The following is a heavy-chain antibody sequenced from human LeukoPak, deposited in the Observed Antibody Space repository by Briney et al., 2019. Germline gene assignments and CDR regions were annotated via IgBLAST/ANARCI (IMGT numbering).Heavy chain of an antibody. J-gene: IGHJ6*03. CDR3: ARSGTAMDHYYCSGSYRWGYYYYYYMDV. CDR2: IIPIFGTA. CDR1: GGTFSSYA. Sequence: SVKVSCKXSGGTFSSYAISWVRQAPGQGLEWMGRIIPIFGTANYSQKFQGRVTITADESTSTAYMELSSLRSEDTAVYYCARSGTAMDHYYCSGSYRWGYYYYYYMDVWGKGTTVTVSS. V-gene: IGHV1-69*01. D-gene: IGHD3-10*01.